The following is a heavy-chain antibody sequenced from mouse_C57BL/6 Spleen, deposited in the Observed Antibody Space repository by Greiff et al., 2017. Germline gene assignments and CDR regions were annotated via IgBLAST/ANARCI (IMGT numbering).Heavy chain of an antibody. CDR1: GYTFPSYW. V-gene: IGHV1-55*01. D-gene: IGHD2-4*01. CDR2: IYPGSGST. Sequence: VQLQQPGAELVKPGASVKMSCKASGYTFPSYWITWVKQRPGHGLEWIGDIYPGSGSTNYHEKFKSKATLTVDTSSSSAYMQLSSLTSEDSAVYYCARKGYYDYDGSMDYWGQGTSVTVSS. J-gene: IGHJ4*01. CDR3: ARKGYYDYDGSMDY.